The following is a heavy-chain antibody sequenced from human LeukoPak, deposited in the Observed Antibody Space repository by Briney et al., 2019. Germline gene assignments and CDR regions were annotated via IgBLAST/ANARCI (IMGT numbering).Heavy chain of an antibody. CDR3: ATVQWIQPSVDV. CDR1: GGTFSSYA. CDR2: IIPIFGTA. V-gene: IGHV1-69*05. Sequence: SVKVSCKASGGTFSSYAISWVRQAPGQGLEWMGGIIPIFGTANYAQKFQGRVTITTDEPTSTAYMGLSSLRSEDTAVYYCATVQWIQPSVDVWGKGTTVTVSS. J-gene: IGHJ6*04. D-gene: IGHD5-18*01.